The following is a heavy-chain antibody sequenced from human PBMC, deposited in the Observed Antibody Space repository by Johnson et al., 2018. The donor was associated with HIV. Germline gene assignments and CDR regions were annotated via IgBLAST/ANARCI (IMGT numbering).Heavy chain of an antibody. CDR3: ARTSKQWALRGITFDI. J-gene: IGHJ3*02. V-gene: IGHV3-30*04. D-gene: IGHD6-19*01. CDR1: GFTFSSYA. CDR2: ISYDGSNK. Sequence: QVQLVESGGGLVQPGGSLRLSCAASGFTFSSYAMHWVRQAPGKGLEWVAVISYDGSNKYYADSVKGRITISRDNSKNTLYLQMNRLRAEDTAVYYCARTSKQWALRGITFDIWGQGTMVTVSS.